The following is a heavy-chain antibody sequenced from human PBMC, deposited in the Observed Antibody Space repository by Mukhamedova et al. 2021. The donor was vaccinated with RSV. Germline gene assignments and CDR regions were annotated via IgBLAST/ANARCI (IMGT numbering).Heavy chain of an antibody. D-gene: IGHD4-17*01. CDR2: ISSSSSYI. V-gene: IGHV3-21*01. Sequence: VSSISSSSSYIYYAYSVKRRFTISRDNAKNSLYLQMNSLRAADTAVYYCARDRTTATSDYWGQGTLVTVSS. J-gene: IGHJ4*02. CDR3: ARDRTTATSDY.